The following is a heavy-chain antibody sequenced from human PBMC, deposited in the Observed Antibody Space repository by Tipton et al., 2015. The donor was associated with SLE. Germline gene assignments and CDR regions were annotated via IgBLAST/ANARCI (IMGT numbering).Heavy chain of an antibody. J-gene: IGHJ6*02. V-gene: IGHV4-38-2*01. CDR3: ARRPHYYYYGMDV. CDR2: IYRSGYT. CDR1: GYSISSGYY. Sequence: TLSLTCAVSGYSISSGYYWGCIRQPPGKGLEWIGIIYRSGYTYYNPSLKSRVTISVDTSKNQFSLKLSSVTAADTAGYYCARRPHYYYYGMDVWGQGTTVTVSS.